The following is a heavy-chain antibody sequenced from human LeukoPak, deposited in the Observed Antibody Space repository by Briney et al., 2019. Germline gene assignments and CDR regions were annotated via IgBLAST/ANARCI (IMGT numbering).Heavy chain of an antibody. D-gene: IGHD2-2*01. CDR3: AKGPDIVVVPAAMLDT. Sequence: GGPLRVSCAASGFTFSSYAMSWVRQAPGKGLEWVSAISGSGGSTYYADSVKGRFTISRDNSKNTLYLQMNSLRAEDTAVYYCAKGPDIVVVPAAMLDTRGQGTLVTVSS. CDR2: ISGSGGST. V-gene: IGHV3-23*01. CDR1: GFTFSSYA. J-gene: IGHJ5*02.